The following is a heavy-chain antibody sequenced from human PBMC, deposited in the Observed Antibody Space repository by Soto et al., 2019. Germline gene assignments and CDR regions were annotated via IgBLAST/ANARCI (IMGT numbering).Heavy chain of an antibody. Sequence: GGSLRPSCAASRFTFDGYALHWGRPAPGKGLEWVSGISWNSGSIGYADSVKGRFTISRDNAKNSLYLQMNSLRAEDTALYYCAKGVKDDFWSGYYTYWGQGTLVTVSS. CDR1: RFTFDGYA. CDR3: AKGVKDDFWSGYYTY. CDR2: ISWNSGSI. D-gene: IGHD3-3*01. V-gene: IGHV3-9*01. J-gene: IGHJ4*02.